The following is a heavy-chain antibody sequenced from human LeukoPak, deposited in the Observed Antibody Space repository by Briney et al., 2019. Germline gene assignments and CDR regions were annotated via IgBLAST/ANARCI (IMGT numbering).Heavy chain of an antibody. CDR3: AGPLQQLAGVIDY. Sequence: GGSLRLSCAASGFTFSSYSMNWVRQAPGKGLEWVSSISSSSSYIYYADSVKGRFTISRDNAKNSLYLQMNSLRAEDTAVYYCAGPLQQLAGVIDYWGQGTLVTVSS. D-gene: IGHD6-13*01. J-gene: IGHJ4*02. CDR2: ISSSSSYI. V-gene: IGHV3-21*01. CDR1: GFTFSSYS.